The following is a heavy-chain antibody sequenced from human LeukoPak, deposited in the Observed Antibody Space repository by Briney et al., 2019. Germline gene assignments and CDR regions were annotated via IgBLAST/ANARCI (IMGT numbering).Heavy chain of an antibody. Sequence: GGSLRLSCAASGFTFSSYEMNWVRQAPGKGLEWLSYISSSGSTIYYADSVKGRFTISRDNAKNSLYLQMNSLRAEDTAVYYCARGGAVASKGGYYYGMDVWGQGTTVTVSS. CDR2: ISSSGSTI. CDR3: ARGGAVASKGGYYYGMDV. J-gene: IGHJ6*02. D-gene: IGHD6-19*01. V-gene: IGHV3-48*03. CDR1: GFTFSSYE.